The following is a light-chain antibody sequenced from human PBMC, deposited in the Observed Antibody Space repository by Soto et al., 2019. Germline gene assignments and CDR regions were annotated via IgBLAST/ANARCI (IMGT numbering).Light chain of an antibody. CDR3: AAWDDSLNGWV. V-gene: IGLV1-44*01. J-gene: IGLJ3*02. CDR2: SNN. CDR1: SSNIGSNT. Sequence: VLTQPPSASGTPGQRVTISCSGSSSNIGSNTVNWYQQLPGTAPKLLIYSNNQRPSGVPDRFSGSKSGTSASLAISGLQSEDEADYYCAAWDDSLNGWVFGGGTKVTVL.